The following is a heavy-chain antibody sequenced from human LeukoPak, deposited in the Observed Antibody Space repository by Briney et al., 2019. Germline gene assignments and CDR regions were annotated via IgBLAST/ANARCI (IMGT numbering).Heavy chain of an antibody. CDR3: ARVIVQPDAVDAFDI. CDR2: IYYSGSN. Sequence: SETLSLTCTVSGGSISSYYWSWIRQPPGKGLEWIGYIYYSGSNNYNPSLKSQVTISVDTSKNQFSLKLSAVTAADSAVYCCARVIVQPDAVDAFDIWGQGTMVTVSS. J-gene: IGHJ3*02. V-gene: IGHV4-59*01. CDR1: GGSISSYY. D-gene: IGHD5-18*01.